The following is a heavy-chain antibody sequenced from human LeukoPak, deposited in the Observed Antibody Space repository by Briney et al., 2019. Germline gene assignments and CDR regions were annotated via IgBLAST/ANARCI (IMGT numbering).Heavy chain of an antibody. D-gene: IGHD5-18*01. J-gene: IGHJ4*02. V-gene: IGHV3-48*03. CDR3: ARGYRHTAMFFAY. CDR2: ISSSGSPI. CDR1: GFTFSSYE. Sequence: GGSLRLSCAASGFTFSSYEMNWVRQAPGEGLEWISCISSSGSPIYYADSVKGRFTISRDNAKNSLYLQMNSLRAEDTAVYYCARGYRHTAMFFAYWGQGTLVTVSS.